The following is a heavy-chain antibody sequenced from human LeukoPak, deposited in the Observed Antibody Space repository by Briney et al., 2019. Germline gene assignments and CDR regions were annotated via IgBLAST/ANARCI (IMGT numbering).Heavy chain of an antibody. Sequence: GGSLRLSCAASGFTFRDYNMNWARQAPGKGLEWVPYITVIRITIHYADSVNGRFTISRGNAKNSLYLQMNSLRAEDSAVYSCARSIGLTGGGVDVWGRGATVTVSS. D-gene: IGHD3-9*01. CDR3: ARSIGLTGGGVDV. CDR2: ITVIRITI. V-gene: IGHV3-11*01. J-gene: IGHJ6*02. CDR1: GFTFRDYN.